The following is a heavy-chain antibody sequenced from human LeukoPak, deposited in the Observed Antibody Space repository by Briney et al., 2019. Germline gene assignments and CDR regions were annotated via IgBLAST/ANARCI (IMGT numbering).Heavy chain of an antibody. D-gene: IGHD2-21*02. J-gene: IGHJ4*02. Sequence: SETLSLTCTVSGGSISSAYYWGWIRQPPGKGLEWIATIHYSGSTYYNPSLKSRVTISLDTSKNQFSLKLNSVAAADTAVYYCARVSGRDCGGDCYPDFDYWGQGTLVTVSS. V-gene: IGHV4-38-2*02. CDR2: IHYSGST. CDR1: GGSISSAYY. CDR3: ARVSGRDCGGDCYPDFDY.